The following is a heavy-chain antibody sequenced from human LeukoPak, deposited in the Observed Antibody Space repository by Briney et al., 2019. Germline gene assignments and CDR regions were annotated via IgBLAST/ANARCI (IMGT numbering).Heavy chain of an antibody. J-gene: IGHJ4*02. CDR1: GYTFTSYG. Sequence: ASVKVSCKASGYTFTSYGISWVRQAPGQGLEWMGWISAYNGNTNYAQKLQGRVTMTTDTSTSTAYMELRSLRSDDTAVYYCARKSGWYYDSSGPHYYFDYWGQGTLVTVSS. CDR2: ISAYNGNT. V-gene: IGHV1-18*01. CDR3: ARKSGWYYDSSGPHYYFDY. D-gene: IGHD3-22*01.